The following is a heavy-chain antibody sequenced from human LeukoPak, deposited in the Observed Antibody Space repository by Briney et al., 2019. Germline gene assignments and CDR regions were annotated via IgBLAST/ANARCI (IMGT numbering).Heavy chain of an antibody. V-gene: IGHV4-39*01. CDR3: ARRVRVATVDY. D-gene: IGHD5-12*01. J-gene: IGHJ4*02. Sequence: SETLSLTCTVSGGSISSSTYYWAWIRQPTGKGLEWIGSIYYPRTTFYNPSLKSRVTISMDTSKNQFSLQVNSVTAADTAIYYCARRVRVATVDYWGQGTLVTVSS. CDR1: GGSISSSTYY. CDR2: IYYPRTT.